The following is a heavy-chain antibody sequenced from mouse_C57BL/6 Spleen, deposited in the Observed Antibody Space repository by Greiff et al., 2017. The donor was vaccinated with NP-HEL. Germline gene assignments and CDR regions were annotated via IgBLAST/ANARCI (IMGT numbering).Heavy chain of an antibody. J-gene: IGHJ2*01. V-gene: IGHV3-6*01. CDR2: ISYDGSN. CDR1: GYSITSGYY. D-gene: IGHD1-1*01. CDR3: ARDGVLPFDY. Sequence: DVKLVESGPGLVKPSQSLSLTCSVTGYSITSGYYWNWIRQFPGNKLEWMGYISYDGSNNYNPSLKNRISITRDTSKNQFFLKLNSVTTEDTATYYCARDGVLPFDYWGQGTTLTVSS.